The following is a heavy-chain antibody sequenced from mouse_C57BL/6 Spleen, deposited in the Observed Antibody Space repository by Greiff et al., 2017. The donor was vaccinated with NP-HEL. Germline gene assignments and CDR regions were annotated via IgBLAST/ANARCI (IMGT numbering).Heavy chain of an antibody. V-gene: IGHV1-53*01. CDR2: INPSNGGT. D-gene: IGHD1-1*01. CDR1: GYTFTSYW. Sequence: QVQLQQPGTELVKPGASVKLSCKASGYTFTSYWMHWVKQRPGQGLEWIGNINPSNGGTNYNENFKSKATLTVDKSSSTAYMQLSSLTSEDSAVYYCARGGSLYVGWLAYWGQGTLVTVSA. J-gene: IGHJ3*01. CDR3: ARGGSLYVGWLAY.